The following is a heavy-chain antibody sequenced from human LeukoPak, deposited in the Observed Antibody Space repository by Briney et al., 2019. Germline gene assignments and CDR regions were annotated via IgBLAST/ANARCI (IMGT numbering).Heavy chain of an antibody. CDR1: GFTFSSYG. J-gene: IGHJ4*02. V-gene: IGHV3-30*18. Sequence: GGSLRLSCAASGFTFSSYGIHWVRQAPGKGLEWVAVISYDGSNKYYADSVKGRFTISRDNSKNTLYLQMISLRAEDTAVYYCAKDFLPMVMVDWFDYWGQGTLVTVSS. CDR3: AKDFLPMVMVDWFDY. D-gene: IGHD5-18*01. CDR2: ISYDGSNK.